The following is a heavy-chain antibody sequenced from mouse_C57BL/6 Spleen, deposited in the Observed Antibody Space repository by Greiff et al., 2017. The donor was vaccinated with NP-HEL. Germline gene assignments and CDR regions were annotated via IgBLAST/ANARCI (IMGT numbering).Heavy chain of an antibody. V-gene: IGHV1-76*01. J-gene: IGHJ3*01. CDR2: IYPGSGNT. Sequence: VMLVESGAELVRPGASVKLSCKASGYTFTDYYINWVKQRPGQGLEWIARIYPGSGNTYYNEKFKGKATLTAEKSSSTAYMQLSSLTSEDSAVYFCAREEDYDGYYFAYWGQGTLVTVSA. D-gene: IGHD2-3*01. CDR1: GYTFTDYY. CDR3: AREEDYDGYYFAY.